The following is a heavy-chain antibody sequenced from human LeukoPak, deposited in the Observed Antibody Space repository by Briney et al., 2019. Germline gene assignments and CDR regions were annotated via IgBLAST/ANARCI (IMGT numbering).Heavy chain of an antibody. Sequence: GASVEVSCKASGYTFTSYDINWVRQATGQGLEWMGWMNPNSGNTGYAQKFQGRVTMTRNTSISTAYMELSSLRSEDTAVYYCARGRLKLGAFDYWGQGTLVTVSS. V-gene: IGHV1-8*01. D-gene: IGHD7-27*01. CDR2: MNPNSGNT. CDR3: ARGRLKLGAFDY. CDR1: GYTFTSYD. J-gene: IGHJ4*02.